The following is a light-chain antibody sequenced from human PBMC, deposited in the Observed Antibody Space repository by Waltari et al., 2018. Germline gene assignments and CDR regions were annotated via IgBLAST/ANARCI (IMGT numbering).Light chain of an antibody. CDR2: EVS. J-gene: IGLJ1*01. Sequence: QSALTQPASVSGSPGQSITISCTGTSSDVGGYKYVSWYQQHPGKAPKLMIYEVSNRPSGVSNRFSGSKSGNTASLTISGLQAEDEADYYCISYTSNNLPSVFGTGTRVTVL. V-gene: IGLV2-14*01. CDR3: ISYTSNNLPSV. CDR1: SSDVGGYKY.